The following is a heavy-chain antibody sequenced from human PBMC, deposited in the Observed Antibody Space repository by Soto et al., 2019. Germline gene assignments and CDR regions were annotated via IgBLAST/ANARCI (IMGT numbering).Heavy chain of an antibody. D-gene: IGHD5-18*01. J-gene: IGHJ4*02. Sequence: SETLSLTCSVSGVSVSDYHWSWIRQPPGKGLEWIGEINHSGSTNYNPSLKSRVTISVDTSKNQFSLKLSSVTAADTAVYYCARGEYSYGSIDYWGQGTLVTVSS. CDR3: ARGEYSYGSIDY. CDR2: INHSGST. V-gene: IGHV4-34*01. CDR1: GVSVSDYH.